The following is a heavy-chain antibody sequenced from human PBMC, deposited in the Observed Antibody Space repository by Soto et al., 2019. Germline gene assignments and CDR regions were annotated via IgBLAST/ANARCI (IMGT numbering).Heavy chain of an antibody. CDR3: ARGRSRGYSYGSGGGWFDP. CDR2: ISSSGSTI. CDR1: GFTFSDYY. V-gene: IGHV3-11*01. D-gene: IGHD5-18*01. Sequence: GGSLRLSCAASGFTFSDYYMSWIRQAPGKGLEWVSYISSSGSTIYYADSVKGRFTISRDNAKNSLYLQMNSLRAEDTAVYYCARGRSRGYSYGSGGGWFDPWGQGTLVTVSS. J-gene: IGHJ5*02.